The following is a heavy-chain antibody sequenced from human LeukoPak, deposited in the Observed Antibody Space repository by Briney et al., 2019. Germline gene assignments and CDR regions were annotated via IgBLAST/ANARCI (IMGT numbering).Heavy chain of an antibody. CDR1: GYTFSDNY. Sequence: ASVKVSCKASGYTFSDNYLHWVRQAPGQGLEWMGWINPKSGGTSYAQKFQGRVTMTSDTSISTAYMEVSRLGSDDTAVYYCARGVAAALYDYWGQGTPVTVSS. D-gene: IGHD6-13*01. J-gene: IGHJ4*02. CDR2: INPKSGGT. CDR3: ARGVAAALYDY. V-gene: IGHV1-2*02.